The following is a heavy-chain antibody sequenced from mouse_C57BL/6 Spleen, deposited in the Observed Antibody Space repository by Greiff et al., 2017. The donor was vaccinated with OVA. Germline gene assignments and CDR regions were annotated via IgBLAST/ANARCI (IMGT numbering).Heavy chain of an antibody. V-gene: IGHV1-76*01. D-gene: IGHD2-4*01. CDR3: AREGIYYDYDGDPYYAMDY. CDR1: GYTFTDYY. J-gene: IGHJ4*01. CDR2: IYPGSGNT. Sequence: VQLQQSGAELVRPGASVKLSCKASGYTFTDYYINWVKQRPGQGLEWIARIYPGSGNTYYNEKFKGKATLTAEKSSSTAYMQLSSLTSEDSAVYFCAREGIYYDYDGDPYYAMDYWGQGTSVTVSS.